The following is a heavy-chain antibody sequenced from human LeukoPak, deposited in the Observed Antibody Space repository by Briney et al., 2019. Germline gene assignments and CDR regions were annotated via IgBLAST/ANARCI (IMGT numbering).Heavy chain of an antibody. CDR1: GFTFSSYA. J-gene: IGHJ4*02. D-gene: IGHD5-18*01. Sequence: GGSLRLSCAASGFTFSSYAMQWVRQAPGKGLEWVAVISYDGSNKYYADSVKGRFTISRDNSKNTLYLQMNSLRAEDTAVYYCARSASRGYSYGYYDYFDYWGQGTLVTVSS. V-gene: IGHV3-30-3*01. CDR3: ARSASRGYSYGYYDYFDY. CDR2: ISYDGSNK.